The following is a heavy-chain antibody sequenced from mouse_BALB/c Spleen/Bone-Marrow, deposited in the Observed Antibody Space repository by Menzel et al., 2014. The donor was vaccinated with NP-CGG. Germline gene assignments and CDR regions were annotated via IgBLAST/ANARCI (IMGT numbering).Heavy chain of an antibody. CDR1: GFTFNSYG. V-gene: IGHV5-9-2*01. CDR2: ISGGGSCT. J-gene: IGHJ3*01. CDR3: ARHAYYDQTEVSFVY. D-gene: IGHD2-4*01. Sequence: EVKLVESGGGLVKSGGSLKPSCAASGFTFNSYGMSWVRQTPEKRLEWVATISGGGSCTFYPDSVKGRFTISRDNAKNNLYLQLSSLRSEDTALYYCARHAYYDQTEVSFVYWGQGTLVTVSA.